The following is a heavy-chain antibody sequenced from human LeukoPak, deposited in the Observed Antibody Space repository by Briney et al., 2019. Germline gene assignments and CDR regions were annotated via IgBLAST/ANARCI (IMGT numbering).Heavy chain of an antibody. V-gene: IGHV3-48*04. CDR1: GFTFSSYS. D-gene: IGHD3-9*01. J-gene: IGHJ4*02. CDR2: ISSSSSTI. Sequence: GGSLRLSCAASGFTFSSYSMNWVRQAPGKGLEWVSYISSSSSTIYYADSVKGRFTISRDNAKNSLYLQMNSLRAEDMALYYCAKDTYYDILAGYYDYGGQGTLVTVSS. CDR3: AKDTYYDILAGYYDY.